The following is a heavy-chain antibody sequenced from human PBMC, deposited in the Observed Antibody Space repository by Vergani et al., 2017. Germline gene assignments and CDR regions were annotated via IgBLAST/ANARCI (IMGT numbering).Heavy chain of an antibody. Sequence: VQLVESGGGLVQPGGSLRLSCAASGFAFSSYAMHWVRQAPGKGLEYVSAISSNGGSTYYANSVKGRFTISRDNSKNTLYLQMGSLRAEDMAVYYCARGSSYHYYYVMYVWGQGP. V-gene: IGHV3-64*01. CDR3: ARGSSYHYYYVMYV. D-gene: IGHD6-6*01. CDR2: ISSNGGST. J-gene: IGHJ6*02. CDR1: GFAFSSYA.